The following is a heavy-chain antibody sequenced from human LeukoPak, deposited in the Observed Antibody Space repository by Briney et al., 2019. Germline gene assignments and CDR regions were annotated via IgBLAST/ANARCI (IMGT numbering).Heavy chain of an antibody. Sequence: GGSLRLSCAASGFTFSSYWMSWVRQAPGKGLEWVANIKQDGREKYCVDSVKGRFTISRDNAKNSLYLQMNSLRAEDTALYYCARGLEIDYYDSSGYPNWFDPWGQGTLVTVSS. D-gene: IGHD3-22*01. J-gene: IGHJ5*02. CDR3: ARGLEIDYYDSSGYPNWFDP. V-gene: IGHV3-7*03. CDR1: GFTFSSYW. CDR2: IKQDGREK.